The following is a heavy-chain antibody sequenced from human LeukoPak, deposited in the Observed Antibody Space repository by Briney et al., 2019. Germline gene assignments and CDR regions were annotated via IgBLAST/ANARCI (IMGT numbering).Heavy chain of an antibody. D-gene: IGHD3-22*01. CDR1: GFTFSSYG. CDR2: IWYDESNK. Sequence: GGSLRLSCAASGFTFSSYGMHWVRQAPGKGLEWVAVIWYDESNKFYADSAKGRFTISRDNSKNTLYLQMNSLRAEDTAVYYCARDRIIVVPDYYFDYWGQGTLVTVSS. J-gene: IGHJ4*02. V-gene: IGHV3-33*01. CDR3: ARDRIIVVPDYYFDY.